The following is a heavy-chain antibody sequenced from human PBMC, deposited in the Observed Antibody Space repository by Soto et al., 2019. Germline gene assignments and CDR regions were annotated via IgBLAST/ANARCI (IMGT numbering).Heavy chain of an antibody. J-gene: IGHJ4*02. CDR2: INPKSGAT. Sequence: RASVKVSCKASGYTFSGYYMHWVRQAPGQGLEWMGWINPKSGATHFAQKFHGRVTMTRDTSISTAYMDLSRLRSDDTAVYYCATPGGPDSGGYYYFAFWGQGSQVTVS. D-gene: IGHD3-22*01. CDR3: ATPGGPDSGGYYYFAF. V-gene: IGHV1-2*02. CDR1: GYTFSGYY.